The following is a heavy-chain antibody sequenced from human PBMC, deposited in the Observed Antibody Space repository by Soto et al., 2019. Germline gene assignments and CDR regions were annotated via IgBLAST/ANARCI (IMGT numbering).Heavy chain of an antibody. CDR2: ISYDGRSK. CDR3: AKERYYYALWDAFDI. V-gene: IGHV3-30*18. D-gene: IGHD3-10*01. J-gene: IGHJ3*02. Sequence: QVQLVESGGGVVQPGRSLRLSCAASGFTFSSYGMHWVRQAPGKGLERVAVISYDGRSKYYADSVQGRFTISRDYSKNTLYLQMNSMRAADTAVYYCAKERYYYALWDAFDIWGQGKMVTVSP. CDR1: GFTFSSYG.